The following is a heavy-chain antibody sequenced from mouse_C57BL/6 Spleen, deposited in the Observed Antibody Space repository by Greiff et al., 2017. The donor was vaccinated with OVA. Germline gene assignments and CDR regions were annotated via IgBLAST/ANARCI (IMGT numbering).Heavy chain of an antibody. V-gene: IGHV1-81*01. CDR1: GYTFTSYG. J-gene: IGHJ2*01. D-gene: IGHD4-1*01. CDR3: ARQTGTRYFDY. CDR2: IYPRSGNT. Sequence: VQLQQSGAELARPGASVKLSCKASGYTFTSYGISWVKQRTGQGLVWIGEIYPRSGNTYYNEKFKGKATLTADKSSSTAYMELRSLTSEDSAVYFCARQTGTRYFDYWGQGTTLTVSS.